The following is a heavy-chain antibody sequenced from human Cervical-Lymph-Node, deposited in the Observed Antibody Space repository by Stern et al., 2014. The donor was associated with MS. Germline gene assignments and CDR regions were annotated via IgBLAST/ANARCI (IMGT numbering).Heavy chain of an antibody. D-gene: IGHD5-12*01. J-gene: IGHJ5*02. CDR1: RFIFSRFS. CDR3: AKDGYSGYNWFDN. V-gene: IGHV3-23*04. Sequence: EVQLVESGGDLLQAGGSLPISCGGSRFIFSRFSLSWVRQAPGKGLGGVSYVTGSGGTTYYADSVKGRFTVSRDNSKNTMYLQMNSLRAEDTAVYYCAKDGYSGYNWFDNWGQGTLVTVSS. CDR2: VTGSGGTT.